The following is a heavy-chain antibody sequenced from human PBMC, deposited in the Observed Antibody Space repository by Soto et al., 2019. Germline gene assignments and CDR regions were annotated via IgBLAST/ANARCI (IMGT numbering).Heavy chain of an antibody. CDR3: ARGDYDILNGYYPSLDY. CDR1: GFTFTKYS. V-gene: IGHV3-21*01. Sequence: PGGSLRLSCAASGFTFTKYSMNWVRQAPGKGLEWVSSMSSSSTYIYYADSVKGRFTISRDNARNSLFLLLSSLRAEDTALYYCARGDYDILNGYYPSLDYWGQGTPVTVSS. J-gene: IGHJ4*02. D-gene: IGHD3-9*01. CDR2: MSSSSTYI.